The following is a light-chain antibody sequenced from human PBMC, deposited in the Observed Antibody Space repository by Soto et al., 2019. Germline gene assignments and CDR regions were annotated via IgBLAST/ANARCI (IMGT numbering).Light chain of an antibody. CDR3: QQFHNWPRT. J-gene: IGKJ1*01. CDR1: QGMGSN. Sequence: EIVLTQSPGTLSLSPGERATLSCRASQGMGSNVAWYQQKPGQAPRLLIYGASTRAAGIPARFSGSGSGTEFTLTITSLQSEDFAVYYCQQFHNWPRTFGQGTKVDIK. CDR2: GAS. V-gene: IGKV3-15*01.